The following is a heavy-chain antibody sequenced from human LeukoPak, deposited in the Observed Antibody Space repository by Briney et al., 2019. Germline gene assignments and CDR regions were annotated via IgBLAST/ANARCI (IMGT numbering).Heavy chain of an antibody. V-gene: IGHV3-49*04. CDR2: IRSKTYGGTT. CDR1: GFTFSSYE. D-gene: IGHD6-19*01. CDR3: TRGSGWYYW. Sequence: GGSLRLSCAASGFTFSSYEMNWVRQAPGKGLEWVGFIRSKTYGGTTEYAASVKGRFTISRDDSKSIAYLEMNSLKTEDTAVYYCTRGSGWYYWWGQGTMVTVSS. J-gene: IGHJ3*01.